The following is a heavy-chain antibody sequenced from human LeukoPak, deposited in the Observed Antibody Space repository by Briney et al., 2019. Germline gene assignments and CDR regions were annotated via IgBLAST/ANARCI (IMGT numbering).Heavy chain of an antibody. CDR1: GFTFSSYG. Sequence: GGSLRLSCAASGFTFSSYGMHWVRQAPGKGLEWVAFIRYDGSNKYYADSVKGRFTISGDNSKNTLYLQMNSLRAEDTAVYYCEMTTVTTRRYNWFDPWGQGTLVTVSS. D-gene: IGHD4-17*01. V-gene: IGHV3-30*02. CDR2: IRYDGSNK. J-gene: IGHJ5*02. CDR3: EMTTVTTRRYNWFDP.